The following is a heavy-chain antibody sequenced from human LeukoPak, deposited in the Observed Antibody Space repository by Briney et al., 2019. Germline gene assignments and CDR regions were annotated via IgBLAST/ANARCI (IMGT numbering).Heavy chain of an antibody. CDR1: GFTVSSNY. J-gene: IGHJ4*02. CDR3: ARSVVTLDY. V-gene: IGHV3-66*01. Sequence: GGLRLSCAVSGFTVSSNYMNWVRQAPGKRLEWVSVIYNSGGTYNADSVKGRFTISRDTSKNTLYLQMNSLRPEDTAVYYCARSVVTLDYWGQGILVTVSS. CDR2: IYNSGGT. D-gene: IGHD2-21*01.